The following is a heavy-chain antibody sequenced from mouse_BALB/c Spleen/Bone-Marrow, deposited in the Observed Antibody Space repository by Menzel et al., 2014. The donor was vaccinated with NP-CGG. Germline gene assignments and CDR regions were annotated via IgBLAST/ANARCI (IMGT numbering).Heavy chain of an antibody. Sequence: VHLVESGAELARPGASVKMSCKASGYTFTSYTMHWVKQRPGQGLEWIGYINPSSGYTNYNQKFKDKATLTADKSSSTACMQLSSLTSEDSAVYYCARAAYYRYDEGAWFAYWGQGTLVTVSA. CDR3: ARAAYYRYDEGAWFAY. J-gene: IGHJ3*01. CDR1: GYTFTSYT. D-gene: IGHD2-14*01. CDR2: INPSSGYT. V-gene: IGHV1-4*01.